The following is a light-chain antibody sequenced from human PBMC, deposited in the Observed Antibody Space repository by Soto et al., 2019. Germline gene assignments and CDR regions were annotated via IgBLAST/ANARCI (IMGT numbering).Light chain of an antibody. Sequence: EIVLTQSPGTLSLSPGERATLSCRASQSVRNSLLAWYQQKPGQPPRLLIYDASTRATATPERFSDSGSGTDFTLTISRLEPEDFAVYYCHQYDSIVQTFGQGTKLDIK. CDR1: QSVRNSL. CDR3: HQYDSIVQT. J-gene: IGKJ1*01. V-gene: IGKV3-20*01. CDR2: DAS.